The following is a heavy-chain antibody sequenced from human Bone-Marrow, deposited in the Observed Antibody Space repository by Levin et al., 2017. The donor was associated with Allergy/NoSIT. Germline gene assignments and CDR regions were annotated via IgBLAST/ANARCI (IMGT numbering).Heavy chain of an antibody. J-gene: IGHJ5*02. CDR2: IKQDGSEK. Sequence: GGSLRLSCAASGFTFSSYWMSWVRQAPGKGLEWVANIKQDGSEKYYVDSVKGRFTISRDNAKNSLYLQMNSLRAEDTAVYYCAGGPVAGTAWFDPWGQGTLVTVSS. V-gene: IGHV3-7*01. CDR3: AGGPVAGTAWFDP. CDR1: GFTFSSYW. D-gene: IGHD6-19*01.